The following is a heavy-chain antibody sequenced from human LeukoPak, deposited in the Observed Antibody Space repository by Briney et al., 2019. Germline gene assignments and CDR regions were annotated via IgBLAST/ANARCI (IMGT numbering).Heavy chain of an antibody. Sequence: GASVKVSCKASGYTFTSYAMNWVRQAPGQGLEWMGWINTNTGNPTYAQGFTGRFVFSLDTSVSTAYLQISSLKAEDTAVYYCARDLHIVATIPLPGNYYYYYMDVWGKGTTVTVSS. D-gene: IGHD5-12*01. J-gene: IGHJ6*03. CDR2: INTNTGNP. CDR1: GYTFTSYA. V-gene: IGHV7-4-1*02. CDR3: ARDLHIVATIPLPGNYYYYYMDV.